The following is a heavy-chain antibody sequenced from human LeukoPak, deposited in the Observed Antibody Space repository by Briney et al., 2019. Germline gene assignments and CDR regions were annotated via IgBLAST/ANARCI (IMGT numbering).Heavy chain of an antibody. CDR1: GFTFSSYA. D-gene: IGHD3-22*01. V-gene: IGHV3-30*04. J-gene: IGHJ4*02. CDR3: ARDKGDRRTYYYDSSGYFLPYY. Sequence: GGSLRLSCAASGFTFSSYAMHWVRQAPGKGLEWVAVISYDGSNKYYADSVKGRFTISRDNSKNTLYLQMNSLRAEGTAVYYCARDKGDRRTYYYDSSGYFLPYYWGQGTLVTVSS. CDR2: ISYDGSNK.